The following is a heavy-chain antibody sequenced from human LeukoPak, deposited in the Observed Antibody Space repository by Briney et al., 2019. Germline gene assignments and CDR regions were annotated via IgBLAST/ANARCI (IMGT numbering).Heavy chain of an antibody. CDR1: GFTFSSYW. D-gene: IGHD3-22*01. Sequence: GGSLRLSCAASGFTFSSYWMHWVRQAPGKGLVWVSRINSDGSSTSYADSVKGRFTISRDNAKNTLYLQMNSPRAEDTAVYYCARDLSYYDSSGYFGYWGQGTLVTVSS. V-gene: IGHV3-74*01. CDR2: INSDGSST. J-gene: IGHJ4*02. CDR3: ARDLSYYDSSGYFGY.